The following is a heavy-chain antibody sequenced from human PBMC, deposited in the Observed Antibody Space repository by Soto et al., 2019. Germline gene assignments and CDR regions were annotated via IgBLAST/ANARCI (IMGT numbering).Heavy chain of an antibody. D-gene: IGHD1-26*01. V-gene: IGHV3-33*01. Sequence: QVQLVESGGGVVQPGRSLRLSCAASGFTFSGYGMHWVRQAPGKGLEWVAITRHDGSNTYYADSVRGRFTISRDNSKKTLYLQMDSLRAEDTAVYYCARDGVGATTFFGYFDYWGQGTRGTVSS. CDR3: ARDGVGATTFFGYFDY. CDR1: GFTFSGYG. J-gene: IGHJ4*02. CDR2: TRHDGSNT.